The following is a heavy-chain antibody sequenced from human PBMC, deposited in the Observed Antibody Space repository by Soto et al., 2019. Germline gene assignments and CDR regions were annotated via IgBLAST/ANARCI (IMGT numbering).Heavy chain of an antibody. D-gene: IGHD2-15*01. CDR1: GGTFSSHA. J-gene: IGHJ4*02. Sequence: SVKVSCKAFGGTFSSHAITWVRQAPGEGLEWMGGIIPNFGTANYAQKFQGRVTITADESTSTVYMELSSLRPDDTAVYYCARWGGVVTDPTFIGPFDYWGQGALVTVSS. CDR3: ARWGGVVTDPTFIGPFDY. CDR2: IIPNFGTA. V-gene: IGHV1-69*13.